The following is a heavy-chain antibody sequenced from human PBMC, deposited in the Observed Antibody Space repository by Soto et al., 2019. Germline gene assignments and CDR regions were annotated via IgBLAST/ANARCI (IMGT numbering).Heavy chain of an antibody. CDR1: GGSFSGYY. CDR2: INHSGST. D-gene: IGHD6-19*01. J-gene: IGHJ4*02. Sequence: SETLSLTCAVYGGSFSGYYWSWVRQPPGKGPEWIGEINHSGSTNYTPSLKSRVTISIDTSKNQFSLKLSSVTAADTAVYYCARRFTSNGWLNRDTFDYLGQGTRLTVSS. CDR3: ARRFTSNGWLNRDTFDY. V-gene: IGHV4-34*01.